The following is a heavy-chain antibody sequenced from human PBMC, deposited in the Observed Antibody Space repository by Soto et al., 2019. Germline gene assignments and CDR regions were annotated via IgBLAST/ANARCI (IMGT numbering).Heavy chain of an antibody. CDR2: INTDGGST. D-gene: IGHD3-22*01. CDR3: ARPRYDSTGTPFDH. CDR1: GFTFSSYW. J-gene: IGHJ4*02. V-gene: IGHV3-74*01. Sequence: PGGSLRLSCAGSGFTFSSYWLHWVRQAPGKGLVWVSGINTDGGSTDYADSVKGRFIISRDNAKNTLYLQMNSLRAEDTAVYYCARPRYDSTGTPFDHWGLGTLVTVSS.